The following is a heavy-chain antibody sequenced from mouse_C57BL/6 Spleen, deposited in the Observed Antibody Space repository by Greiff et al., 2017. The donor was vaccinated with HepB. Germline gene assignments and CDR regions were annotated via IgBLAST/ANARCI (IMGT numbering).Heavy chain of an antibody. J-gene: IGHJ2*01. CDR2: IDPSDSYT. D-gene: IGHD4-1*01. CDR3: ARSSGTGYFGF. Sequence: QVQLQQPGAELVMPGASVKLSCKASGYTFTSYWMHWVKQRPGQGLEWIGEIDPSDSYTNYNQKFKGKSTLTVDKSSSTAYMQLSSLTSEGSAVYYCARSSGTGYFGFWGQGTTLTVSS. V-gene: IGHV1-69*01. CDR1: GYTFTSYW.